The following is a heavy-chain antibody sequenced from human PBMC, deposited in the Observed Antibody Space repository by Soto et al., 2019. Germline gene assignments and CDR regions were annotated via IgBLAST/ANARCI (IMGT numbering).Heavy chain of an antibody. V-gene: IGHV5-51*01. Sequence: GESPKISCKGSGYSFTSYWIGWVRQMPGKGLEWMGIIYPGDSDTRYSPSFQGQVTISADKSISTAYLQWSSLKASDTAIYYCARRHYDDSSGYYYFDYWGQGTLVTVSS. D-gene: IGHD3-22*01. CDR2: IYPGDSDT. CDR3: ARRHYDDSSGYYYFDY. CDR1: GYSFTSYW. J-gene: IGHJ4*02.